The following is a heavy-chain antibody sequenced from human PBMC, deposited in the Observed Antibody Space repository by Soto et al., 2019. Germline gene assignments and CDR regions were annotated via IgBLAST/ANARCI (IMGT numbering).Heavy chain of an antibody. Sequence: QLQLQESGPGLVKPSETLSLTCTVSGGSISSSSYYWGWIRQPPGKGLEWIGSIYYSGSTYYNPSLKSRVTISVDTSKNQFSLKLSSVTAADTAVYYCAIGGSGTQFDYWGQGTLVTVSS. CDR3: AIGGSGTQFDY. J-gene: IGHJ4*02. CDR1: GGSISSSSYY. D-gene: IGHD3-10*01. CDR2: IYYSGST. V-gene: IGHV4-39*01.